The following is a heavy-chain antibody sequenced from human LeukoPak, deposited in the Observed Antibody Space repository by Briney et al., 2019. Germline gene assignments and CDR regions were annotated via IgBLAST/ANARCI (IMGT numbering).Heavy chain of an antibody. CDR2: IYTSGST. CDR3: ARERFTVVAATPFDY. D-gene: IGHD2-15*01. V-gene: IGHV4-61*02. CDR1: GGSISSGSYY. Sequence: SETLSLTCTVSGGSISSGSYYWSWIRQPAGKGLEWIGRIYTSGSTNYNPSLKSRVTISVDTSKNQFSLKLSSVTAADTAVYYCARERFTVVAATPFDYWGQGTLVTVSS. J-gene: IGHJ4*02.